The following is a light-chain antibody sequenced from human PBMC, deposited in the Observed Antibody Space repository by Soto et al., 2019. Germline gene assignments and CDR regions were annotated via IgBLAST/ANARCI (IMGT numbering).Light chain of an antibody. CDR3: SSYTSNYTPL. CDR2: DVS. J-gene: IGLJ1*01. CDR1: SSDVGGYNY. Sequence: QSALTQPASVSGSPGQSITISCTGTSSDVGGYNYVSWYQQHPGKVPKVMIYDVSNRPSGVSNRFSGSKSGNTASLTISGLQDEDEADYYCSSYTSNYTPLFGTGTKLTVL. V-gene: IGLV2-14*03.